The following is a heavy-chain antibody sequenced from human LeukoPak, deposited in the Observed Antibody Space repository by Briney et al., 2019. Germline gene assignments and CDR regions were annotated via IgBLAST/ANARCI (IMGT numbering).Heavy chain of an antibody. D-gene: IGHD3-16*01. CDR2: INPNSGGT. J-gene: IGHJ4*02. Sequence: ASVKVSCKASGYTFTGYYMHWVRQAPVQGLEWMGRINPNSGGTNYAQKFQGRVTMTRDTSISTAYMELSRLGSDDTAVYYCATLGEDKTDTPFDYWGQGTLVTVSS. CDR3: ATLGEDKTDTPFDY. V-gene: IGHV1-2*06. CDR1: GYTFTGYY.